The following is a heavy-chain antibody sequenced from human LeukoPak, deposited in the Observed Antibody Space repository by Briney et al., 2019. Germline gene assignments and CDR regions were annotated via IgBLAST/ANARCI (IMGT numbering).Heavy chain of an antibody. CDR1: GGTFSSYA. CDR3: ASNLPPNYYDSSGPPEEGY. J-gene: IGHJ4*02. D-gene: IGHD3-22*01. Sequence: GASVKVSCKASGGTFSSYAISWVRQAPGQGLEWMGGIIPIFGTENYAQKFQGRVTITADKSTSTAYMEVSSLRSEDTAVYYCASNLPPNYYDSSGPPEEGYWGQGTLVTVSS. CDR2: IIPIFGTE. V-gene: IGHV1-69*06.